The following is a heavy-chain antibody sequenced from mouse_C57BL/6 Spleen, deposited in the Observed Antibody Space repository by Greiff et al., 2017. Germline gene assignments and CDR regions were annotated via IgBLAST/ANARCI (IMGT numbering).Heavy chain of an antibody. CDR3: ARTYYDGSSYCDY. V-gene: IGHV5-17*01. J-gene: IGHJ2*01. CDR2: ISSGSSTI. Sequence: EVKLMESGGGLVKPGGSLKLSCAASGFTFSDYGMHWVRQAPEKGLEWVAYISSGSSTIYYADTVKGRFTIYRDNAKNTLFLQMTSLRSEDTAMYYCARTYYDGSSYCDYWGQGTTLTVSS. D-gene: IGHD1-1*01. CDR1: GFTFSDYG.